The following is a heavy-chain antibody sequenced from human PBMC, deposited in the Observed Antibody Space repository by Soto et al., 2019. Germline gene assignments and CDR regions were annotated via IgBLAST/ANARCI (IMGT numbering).Heavy chain of an antibody. CDR1: GGSISTSDW. D-gene: IGHD2-15*01. CDR3: ARLSGGSFDS. CDR2: IYHSGTT. Sequence: SETLSLTCDVSGGSISTSDWGSWVRQPPGKGLEWIGEIYHSGTTKYNPSLKSRVTISVDKSKNQFSLKLSSVTAADPAVYYCARLSGGSFDSWGQGTLVTVSS. J-gene: IGHJ4*02. V-gene: IGHV4-4*02.